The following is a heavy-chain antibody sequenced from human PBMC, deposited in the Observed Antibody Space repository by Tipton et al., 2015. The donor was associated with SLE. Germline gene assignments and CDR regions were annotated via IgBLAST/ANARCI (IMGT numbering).Heavy chain of an antibody. D-gene: IGHD3-3*01. CDR2: LNEDGRTT. CDR3: TRGSRVTISGVVNYYYYMDV. V-gene: IGHV3-74*01. J-gene: IGHJ6*03. Sequence: SLRLSCAASGFSFSSYWMHWVRQAPGKGLVWVARLNEDGRTTTYADSVKGRFTISRDNAKNTLYLQMNSLRGEDTAVYYCTRGSRVTISGVVNYYYYMDVWDKGTTVTVSS. CDR1: GFSFSSYW.